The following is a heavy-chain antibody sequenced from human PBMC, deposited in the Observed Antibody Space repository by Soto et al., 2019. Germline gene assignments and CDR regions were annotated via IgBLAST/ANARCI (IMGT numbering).Heavy chain of an antibody. V-gene: IGHV3-21*01. CDR3: AREGVTNDTDYYFDL. Sequence: PGGSLRVSCAASGFAFDYYNMNWVRQAPGRGLEWVSSISGSGIDIHFTGSVKGRFTISRDNAKTSLYLQMDSLRPEDTAIYYCAREGVTNDTDYYFDLWGHGALVTVSS. D-gene: IGHD1-1*01. CDR2: ISGSGIDI. CDR1: GFAFDYYN. J-gene: IGHJ4*01.